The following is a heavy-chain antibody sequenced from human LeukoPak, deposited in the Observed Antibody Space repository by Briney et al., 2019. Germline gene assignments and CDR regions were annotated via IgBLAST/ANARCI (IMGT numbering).Heavy chain of an antibody. CDR1: GGSISSSSYY. D-gene: IGHD2-2*01. J-gene: IGHJ5*01. Sequence: SETLSLTCTVSGGSISSSSYYWGWIRQPPGKGLEWIGSIYYSGSTYYNPSLKSRVTISVDTSKNQFSLKLSSVAVADTAVYYCARRRRNYAVDSWGQGTLVTVSS. CDR3: ARRRRNYAVDS. V-gene: IGHV4-39*01. CDR2: IYYSGST.